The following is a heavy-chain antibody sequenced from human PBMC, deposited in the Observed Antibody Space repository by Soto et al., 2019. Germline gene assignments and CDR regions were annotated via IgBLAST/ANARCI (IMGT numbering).Heavy chain of an antibody. J-gene: IGHJ6*02. D-gene: IGHD3-3*01. CDR3: ASWSAYYDFWSGSPYGMGV. V-gene: IGHV1-46*01. CDR1: GYTFTSYY. Sequence: ASVKVSCKASGYTFTSYYMHWVRQAPGQGLEWMGIINPSGGSTSYAQKFQGRVTMTRDTSTSTVYMELSSLRSEDTAVYYCASWSAYYDFWSGSPYGMGVWGQGTTVTVSS. CDR2: INPSGGST.